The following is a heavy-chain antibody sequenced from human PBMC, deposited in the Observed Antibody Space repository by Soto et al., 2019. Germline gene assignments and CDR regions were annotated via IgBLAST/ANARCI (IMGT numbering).Heavy chain of an antibody. D-gene: IGHD1-1*01. CDR3: AKEGPITNWYFDY. Sequence: QVQLVESEGGVVQPGRSLRLSCTASGFTFSNYGMHWVRQAPGKGLEWVTVISYDGNVAYYADSVKGRFTSSRDNSKITLYLQMNSLRTEDTAVYYCAKEGPITNWYFDYWGQGTLVTVSS. CDR1: GFTFSNYG. CDR2: ISYDGNVA. J-gene: IGHJ4*02. V-gene: IGHV3-30*18.